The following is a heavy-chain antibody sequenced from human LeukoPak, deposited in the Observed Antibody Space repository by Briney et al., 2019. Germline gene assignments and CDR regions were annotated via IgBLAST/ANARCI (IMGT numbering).Heavy chain of an antibody. CDR3: ARVGNIVGATTFYAFDI. J-gene: IGHJ3*02. D-gene: IGHD1-26*01. CDR1: GGSISSSSYY. Sequence: SETLSLTCTVSGGSISSSSYYWGWIRQPPGKGLEWIGSIYYSGSTYYNPSLKSRVTISVDTSKNQFSLKLSSVTAADTAVYYCARVGNIVGATTFYAFDIWGQGTMVTVSS. V-gene: IGHV4-39*07. CDR2: IYYSGST.